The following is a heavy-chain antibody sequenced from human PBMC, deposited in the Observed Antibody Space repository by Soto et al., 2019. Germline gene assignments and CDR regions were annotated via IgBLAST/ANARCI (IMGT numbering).Heavy chain of an antibody. D-gene: IGHD6-13*01. J-gene: IGHJ3*02. CDR3: ARRIAAAGGNAFDI. CDR1: GFTVSSNY. CDR2: IYSGGST. V-gene: IGHV3-53*02. Sequence: EVQLVETGGGLIQPGGSLRLSCAASGFTVSSNYMSWVRQAPGKGLEWVSVIYSGGSTYYADSVKGRFTISRDNSKNTLYLQMNSLRAEDTAVYCCARRIAAAGGNAFDIWGQGTMVTVSS.